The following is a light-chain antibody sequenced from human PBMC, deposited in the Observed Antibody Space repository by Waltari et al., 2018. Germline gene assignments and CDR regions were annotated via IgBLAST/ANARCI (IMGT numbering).Light chain of an antibody. CDR3: QQYYASPGT. CDR1: QRVLSSSNKNNY. Sequence: DIVMTQSPDSLALSLGERATINCKSTQRVLSSSNKNNYLAWYQQKPGQPPKLLIYWASTRESGVPDRFSGSGSGTDFTLTISSLQAEDVAVYYCQQYYASPGTFGQGTKVEI. J-gene: IGKJ1*01. V-gene: IGKV4-1*01. CDR2: WAS.